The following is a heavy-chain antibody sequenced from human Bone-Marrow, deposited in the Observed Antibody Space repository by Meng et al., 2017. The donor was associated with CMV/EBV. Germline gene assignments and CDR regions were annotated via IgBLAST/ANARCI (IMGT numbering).Heavy chain of an antibody. D-gene: IGHD6-13*01. CDR3: ARGVLWGWEQLVGYYFDY. CDR2: ISYDGSNK. V-gene: IGHV3-30*04. J-gene: IGHJ4*02. CDR1: GFTFSSYA. Sequence: GGSLRLSCAASGFTFSSYAMHWVRQAPGKGLEWVAVISYDGSNKYYADSVKGRFTISRDNSKNTLYLQMNSLRAEDTAVYYCARGVLWGWEQLVGYYFDYWGQGTLVTVSS.